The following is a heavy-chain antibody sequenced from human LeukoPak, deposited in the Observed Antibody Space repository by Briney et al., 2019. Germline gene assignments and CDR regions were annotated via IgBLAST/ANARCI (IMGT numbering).Heavy chain of an antibody. CDR3: ARDHYYYDSSGYSGIDI. CDR2: IDPSGGGT. J-gene: IGHJ3*02. Sequence: ASVKVSCKASGGTFSSYAISWVRQAPGQGLEWMGIIDPSGGGTSYAQKFQGRVTMTRDTSTSTVFMELSSLRSEDTAVYYCARDHYYYDSSGYSGIDIWGQGTMVTVSS. D-gene: IGHD3-22*01. V-gene: IGHV1-46*01. CDR1: GGTFSSYA.